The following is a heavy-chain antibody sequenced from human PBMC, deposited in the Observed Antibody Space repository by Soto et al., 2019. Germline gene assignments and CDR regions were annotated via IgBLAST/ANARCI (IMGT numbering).Heavy chain of an antibody. V-gene: IGHV1-3*01. CDR3: ARDLGYCSSTSCYDYYYYYMDV. CDR2: INAVNGNT. J-gene: IGHJ6*03. Sequence: ASVKVSCKASGYTFTDYTMHWVRQAPGQRLEWMGWINAVNGNTKYSQKFQGRVTITRDTSAITAYMELSSLRSEDTAVYYCARDLGYCSSTSCYDYYYYYMDVWGKGTTVTVSS. D-gene: IGHD2-2*01. CDR1: GYTFTDYT.